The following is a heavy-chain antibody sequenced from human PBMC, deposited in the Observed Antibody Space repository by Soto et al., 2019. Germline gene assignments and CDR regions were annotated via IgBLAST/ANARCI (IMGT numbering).Heavy chain of an antibody. CDR1: GFTFSSYA. V-gene: IGHV3-23*01. D-gene: IGHD3-9*01. CDR2: ISGSGGST. J-gene: IGHJ4*02. Sequence: GGSLRLSCAASGFTFSSYAMSWVRQAPGKGLEWVSAISGSGGSTYYADSVKGRFTISRDNSKNTLYLQMNSLRAEDTAVYCCAKDLVYYDILNGYYHTGPFDYWGQGTLVTVSS. CDR3: AKDLVYYDILNGYYHTGPFDY.